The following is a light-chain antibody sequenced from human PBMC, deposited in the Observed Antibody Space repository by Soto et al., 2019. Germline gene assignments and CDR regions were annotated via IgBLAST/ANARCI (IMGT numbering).Light chain of an antibody. CDR1: SSDVGGYDY. J-gene: IGLJ2*01. CDR3: CSYADTCTGL. V-gene: IGLV2-11*01. CDR2: DVR. Sequence: QSALTQPRSVSGSPGQSVTISCTGTSSDVGGYDYVSWYQQHPGKAPKLMIYDVRKRPSGVPDRFSGSKSGNTASLTISGLQADDEGDYYCCSYADTCTGLFVGGTKLTVL.